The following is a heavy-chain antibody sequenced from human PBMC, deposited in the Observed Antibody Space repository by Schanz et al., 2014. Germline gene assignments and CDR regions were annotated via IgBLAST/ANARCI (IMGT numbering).Heavy chain of an antibody. CDR1: GFSFGNYG. D-gene: IGHD3-10*01. V-gene: IGHV3-23*01. CDR3: AKGSRSGSKVMDV. Sequence: EVQLLESGGGLVQPGGSLRLSCEASGFSFGNYGMSWVRQAPGKGLEWVSAISGSGGSTYYTDSVKGRFTISRDNSKNTLYLQMNSLRPEDTALYYCAKGSRSGSKVMDVWGKGTTXTVSS. J-gene: IGHJ6*03. CDR2: ISGSGGST.